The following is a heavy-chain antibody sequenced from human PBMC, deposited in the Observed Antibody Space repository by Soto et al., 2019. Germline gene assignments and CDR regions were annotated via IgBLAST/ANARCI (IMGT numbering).Heavy chain of an antibody. D-gene: IGHD2-8*01. J-gene: IGHJ6*03. CDR1: GYSFTSYW. CDR3: ARRSSRGYCTNGVCYGYYMDV. Sequence: GESLKISCKGSGYSFTSYWIGWVRQMPGKGLEWMGIIYPGDSDTRYSPSFQGQVTISADKSISTAYLQWSSLKASDTAMYYCARRSSRGYCTNGVCYGYYMDVWGKGTTVTVSS. CDR2: IYPGDSDT. V-gene: IGHV5-51*01.